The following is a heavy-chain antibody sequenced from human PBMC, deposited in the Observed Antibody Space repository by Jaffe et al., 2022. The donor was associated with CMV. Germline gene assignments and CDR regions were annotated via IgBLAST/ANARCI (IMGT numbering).Heavy chain of an antibody. CDR1: GFTFSSYE. Sequence: EVQLVESGGGLVQPGGSLRLSCAASGFTFSSYEMNWVRQAPGKGLEWVSYISSSGSTIYYADSVKGRFTISRDNAKNSLYLQMNSLRAEDTAVYYCARDQDYGDFVFDYWGQGTLVTVSS. CDR3: ARDQDYGDFVFDY. V-gene: IGHV3-48*03. CDR2: ISSSGSTI. J-gene: IGHJ4*02. D-gene: IGHD4-17*01.